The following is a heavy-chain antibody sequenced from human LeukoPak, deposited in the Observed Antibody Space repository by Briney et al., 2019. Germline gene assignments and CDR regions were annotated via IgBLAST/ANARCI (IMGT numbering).Heavy chain of an antibody. CDR1: GFTFTTYW. V-gene: IGHV3-7*01. Sequence: PGGSLRLSCGASGFTFTTYWMSWVRQAPGKGLEWVANIKQDGTEKYYVDSVKGRFTISRDYARNSLYLQLNSLRAEDTAVYYCARMYSNDYFFDYWGQGTLVTVSS. D-gene: IGHD6-13*01. CDR3: ARMYSNDYFFDY. CDR2: IKQDGTEK. J-gene: IGHJ4*02.